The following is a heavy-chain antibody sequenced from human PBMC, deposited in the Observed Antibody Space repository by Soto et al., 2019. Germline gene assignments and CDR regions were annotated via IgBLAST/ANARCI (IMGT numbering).Heavy chain of an antibody. CDR2: INHSGST. D-gene: IGHD2-2*01. CDR3: ARMVGHCSSTSCPRGIAIDY. Sequence: PSETLSLTCAVYGGSFSGYYWNWIRQPPGKGLEWIGQINHSGSTNYNPSLKSRVSISVDTPKNQFFLKLSSVTAADTAVYYCARMVGHCSSTSCPRGIAIDYWGQGDLVTVSS. CDR1: GGSFSGYY. V-gene: IGHV4-34*01. J-gene: IGHJ4*02.